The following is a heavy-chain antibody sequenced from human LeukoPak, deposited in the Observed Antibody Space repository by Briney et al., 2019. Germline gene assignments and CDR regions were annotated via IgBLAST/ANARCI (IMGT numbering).Heavy chain of an antibody. V-gene: IGHV3-73*01. J-gene: IGHJ4*02. CDR1: GVTFRGPA. D-gene: IGHD2-15*01. CDR3: TRRYCSGGSCSTPFDY. Sequence: GGAPGLSCAAPGVTFRGPAMHWGRQAFGKGVGGVGPIKRKANSYATAYAASVKGRFTISRDDSKNTAYLQMNSLKTEDTAVYYCTRRYCSGGSCSTPFDYWGQGTLVTVSS. CDR2: IKRKANSYAT.